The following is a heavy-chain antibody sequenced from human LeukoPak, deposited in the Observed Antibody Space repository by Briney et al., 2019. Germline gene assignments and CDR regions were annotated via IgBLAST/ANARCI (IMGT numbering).Heavy chain of an antibody. Sequence: PGGSLRLSCAASGLLVSPDYMRSNYMSWVRQAPGKGLEWVSVIYSGGSTYYADSVKGRFTISRDNSKNTLYLQMNSLRAEDTAVYYCARDHRFDPWGQGTLVTVSS. CDR2: IYSGGST. CDR3: ARDHRFDP. J-gene: IGHJ5*02. CDR1: GLLVSPDYMRSNY. V-gene: IGHV3-66*01.